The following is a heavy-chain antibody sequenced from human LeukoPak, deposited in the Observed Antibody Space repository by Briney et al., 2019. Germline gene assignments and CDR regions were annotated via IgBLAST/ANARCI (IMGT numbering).Heavy chain of an antibody. D-gene: IGHD2-8*01. J-gene: IGHJ4*02. Sequence: ASVKVSCRASGYTFTSYGISWVRQAPGQGLEWMGWISAYNGNTNYAQKLQGRVTMTTDTSTSTAYMELRSLRSDDTAVYYCARPPRCTNGVCYKFPDYWGQGTLVTVSS. V-gene: IGHV1-18*01. CDR2: ISAYNGNT. CDR3: ARPPRCTNGVCYKFPDY. CDR1: GYTFTSYG.